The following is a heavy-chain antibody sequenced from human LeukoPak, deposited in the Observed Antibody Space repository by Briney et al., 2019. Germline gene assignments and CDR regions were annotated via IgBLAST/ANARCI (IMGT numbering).Heavy chain of an antibody. D-gene: IGHD6-19*01. Sequence: SETLPLTCAVYGGSFSGYYWSWIRQPPGKGLEWIGEINHSGSTNYNPSLKSRVTISVDTSKNQFSLKLSSVTAADTAVYYCARRVAGTHWYFDLWGRGTLVTVSS. CDR3: ARRVAGTHWYFDL. CDR1: GGSFSGYY. CDR2: INHSGST. J-gene: IGHJ2*01. V-gene: IGHV4-34*01.